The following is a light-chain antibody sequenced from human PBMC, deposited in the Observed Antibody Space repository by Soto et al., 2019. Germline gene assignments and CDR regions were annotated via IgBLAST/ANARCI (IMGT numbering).Light chain of an antibody. Sequence: PPTLLLPSGAEATSLSRPSQHVTNSFLAWYQQKPGQAPSLLIFGASTRESGIPARFSGSGSGTDFTLTISSLQSEDFAIYYCLQCNSSPLTFGGGTKVDIK. CDR1: QHVTNS. CDR2: GAS. CDR3: LQCNSSPLT. J-gene: IGKJ4*02. V-gene: IGKV3-15*01.